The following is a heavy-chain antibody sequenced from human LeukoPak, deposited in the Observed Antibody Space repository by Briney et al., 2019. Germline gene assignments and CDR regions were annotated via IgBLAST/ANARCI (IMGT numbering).Heavy chain of an antibody. Sequence: ASVKVSCKASGYTFTGYYMHWVRQAPGQGLEWMGWINPNSGGTNYAQKFQGRVTMTRDTSISTAYMELSRLRSDDTAVFYCAISGNYFRPFDYWGQGTLVSVSS. D-gene: IGHD1-26*01. CDR3: AISGNYFRPFDY. V-gene: IGHV1-2*02. CDR1: GYTFTGYY. J-gene: IGHJ4*02. CDR2: INPNSGGT.